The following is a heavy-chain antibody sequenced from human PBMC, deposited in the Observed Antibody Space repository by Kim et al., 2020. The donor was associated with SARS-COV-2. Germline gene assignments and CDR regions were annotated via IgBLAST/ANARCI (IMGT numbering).Heavy chain of an antibody. CDR1: GFTFGDYA. Sequence: GGSLRLSCTASGFTFGDYAMSWFRQAPGKGLEWVGFIRSKAYGGTTEYAASVKGRFTISRDDSKSIAYLQMNSLKTEDTAVYYCTRDVKAREGTIFGVVSLYYYYYSMDVWGQGTTVTVSS. CDR3: TRDVKAREGTIFGVVSLYYYYYSMDV. D-gene: IGHD3-3*01. V-gene: IGHV3-49*03. J-gene: IGHJ6*02. CDR2: IRSKAYGGTT.